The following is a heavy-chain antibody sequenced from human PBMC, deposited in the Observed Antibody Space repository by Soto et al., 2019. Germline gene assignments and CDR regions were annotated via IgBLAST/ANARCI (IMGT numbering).Heavy chain of an antibody. D-gene: IGHD2-21*02. Sequence: ASVKVSCKASGYTFTSYDINWVRQATGQGLEWMGWMNPNSGNTGYAQKFQGRVTMTRNTSISTAYMELSSLRPEDTAVYFWARDQGTAVDFWGERTLVTVSS. CDR2: MNPNSGNT. CDR1: GYTFTSYD. CDR3: ARDQGTAVDF. V-gene: IGHV1-8*01. J-gene: IGHJ4*02.